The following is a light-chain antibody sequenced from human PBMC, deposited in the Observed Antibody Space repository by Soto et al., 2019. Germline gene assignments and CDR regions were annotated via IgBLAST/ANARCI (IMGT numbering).Light chain of an antibody. J-gene: IGKJ5*01. V-gene: IGKV1-39*01. CDR2: AAS. CDR1: QSIGTY. CDR3: QQSYSSIT. Sequence: DIRLTQSAPSLSASFGDRVTISCRASQSIGTYLIWYQQKPGKAPNLLIYAASSLHSGVPSRFSGSGSGTDFTLTISSLQPEDFATYYCQQSYSSITFGQGTRLEIK.